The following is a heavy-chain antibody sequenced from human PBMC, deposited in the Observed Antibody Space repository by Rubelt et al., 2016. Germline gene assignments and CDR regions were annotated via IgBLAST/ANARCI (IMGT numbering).Heavy chain of an antibody. V-gene: IGHV6-1*01. J-gene: IGHJ4*02. CDR3: ARASRSAYSSSYYSYDFDY. CDR2: TYYRSKWYN. D-gene: IGHD6-13*01. Sequence: WLGRTYYRSKWYNDYAVSVKSRITINPDTSKNQFSLQLNSVTPEDTALYYCARASRSAYSSSYYSYDFDYWGQGTLVTVSS.